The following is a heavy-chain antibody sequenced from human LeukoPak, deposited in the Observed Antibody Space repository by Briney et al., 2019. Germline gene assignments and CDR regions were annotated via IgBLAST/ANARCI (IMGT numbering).Heavy chain of an antibody. V-gene: IGHV3-30*02. D-gene: IGHD1-14*01. Sequence: GGSLRLSCAASGFTFSSYAMSWVRQAPGKGLEWVAFIRYDGSNKYYADSVKGRFTISRDNSKNTLYLQMNSLRAEDTAVYYCAKDRKDEIDYWGQGTLVTVSS. CDR3: AKDRKDEIDY. CDR2: IRYDGSNK. J-gene: IGHJ4*02. CDR1: GFTFSSYA.